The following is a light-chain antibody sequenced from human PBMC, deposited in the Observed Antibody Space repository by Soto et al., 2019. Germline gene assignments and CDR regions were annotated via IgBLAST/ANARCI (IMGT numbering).Light chain of an antibody. Sequence: EIVLTQSPGTLSLSPGERATLSCRASQSVGNNYLAWHQQKPGQAPRPLIYGASTRATGIPDRFSGSGSGTDFTLTISILEPEDFAVYYCQQYGSSPWTFGQGTKVEIK. J-gene: IGKJ1*01. CDR2: GAS. CDR3: QQYGSSPWT. CDR1: QSVGNNY. V-gene: IGKV3-20*01.